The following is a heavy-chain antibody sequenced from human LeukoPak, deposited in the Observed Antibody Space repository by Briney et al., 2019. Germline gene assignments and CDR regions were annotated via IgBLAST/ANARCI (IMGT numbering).Heavy chain of an antibody. J-gene: IGHJ4*02. CDR3: VQPLDY. CDR1: RFTFSNYE. D-gene: IGHD6-13*01. CDR2: ISSSGSTI. Sequence: GGSLRLSCAASRFTFSNYEMNWVRQAPGKGLEWVSYISSSGSTIYYADSVKGRFTISRDNAKNSLFLQMNSLRVEDTAVYYCVQPLDYGGQGTLVTVSS. V-gene: IGHV3-48*03.